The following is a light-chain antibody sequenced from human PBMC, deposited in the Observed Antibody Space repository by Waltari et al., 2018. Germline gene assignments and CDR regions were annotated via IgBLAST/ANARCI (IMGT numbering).Light chain of an antibody. Sequence: AIRMTQSPSSLSASTGDRVTITCRASQSVSTYLAWYQQKPGKAPKLLIYAASTLQRGVPLRFSGSGSGTDFTLTISSLQAEDFATYYCQQSYSTPRTFGQGTMVEIK. J-gene: IGKJ1*01. CDR3: QQSYSTPRT. V-gene: IGKV1-8*01. CDR2: AAS. CDR1: QSVSTY.